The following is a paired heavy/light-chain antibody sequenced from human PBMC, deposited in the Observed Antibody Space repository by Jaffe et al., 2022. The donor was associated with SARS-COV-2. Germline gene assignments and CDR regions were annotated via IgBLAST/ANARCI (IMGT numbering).Heavy chain of an antibody. Sequence: QLQLQESGPGLVKPSETLSLTCTVSGGSISSSGYYWVWIRQPPGKGLEWIGTISYSGSTYYSPSLKSRVTIFVDTSKNQFSLQLSSVTAADTAVYYCASPRPDSISCYQYWGQGTLVTVSS. V-gene: IGHV4-39*01. CDR3: ASPRPDSISCYQY. CDR2: ISYSGST. CDR1: GGSISSSGYY. D-gene: IGHD2-2*01. J-gene: IGHJ4*02.
Light chain of an antibody. V-gene: IGLV1-51*01. CDR3: GIWDSSLSARV. Sequence: QSVLTQPPSVSAAPGQKVTISCSGGSSNIGNNHVSWYQQLPGTAPKLLIYENNKRPSGIPDRFSGSKSGTSATLGITGVQTGDEADYYCGIWDSSLSARVFGGGTKLTVL. J-gene: IGLJ3*02. CDR2: ENN. CDR1: SSNIGNNH.